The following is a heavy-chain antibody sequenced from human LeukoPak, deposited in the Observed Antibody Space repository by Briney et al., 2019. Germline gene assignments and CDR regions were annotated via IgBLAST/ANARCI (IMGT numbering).Heavy chain of an antibody. CDR3: AREGSDWFDP. D-gene: IGHD3-10*01. J-gene: IGHJ5*02. Sequence: ASVKVSCKASGGTFSSYAISWVRQAPGRGLEWMGGIIPIFGTANYAQKFQGRVTITADESTSTAYMELSSLRSEDTAVYYCAREGSDWFDPWGQGTLVTVSS. CDR2: IIPIFGTA. CDR1: GGTFSSYA. V-gene: IGHV1-69*13.